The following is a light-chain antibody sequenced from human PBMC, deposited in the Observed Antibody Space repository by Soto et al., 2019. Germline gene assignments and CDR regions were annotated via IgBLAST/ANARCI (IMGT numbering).Light chain of an antibody. CDR1: SRDVGRYNL. V-gene: IGLV2-23*02. CDR2: EVT. J-gene: IGLJ1*01. CDR3: CSYAGSTTYV. Sequence: LTQPASVSGSPGQSITISCTGTSRDVGRYNLVSWYQQHPGKAPKLMIYEVTKRPSGVSNRFSGSKSGNTASLAISGLQAEDEADYYCCSYAGSTTYVFGTGTKVTVL.